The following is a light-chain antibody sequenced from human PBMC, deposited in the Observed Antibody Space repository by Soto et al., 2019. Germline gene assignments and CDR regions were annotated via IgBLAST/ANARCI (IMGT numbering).Light chain of an antibody. J-gene: IGKJ1*01. V-gene: IGKV3-20*01. CDR3: QQYDRSPWT. CDR1: QSVSGTF. Sequence: EIVLTQSPGTLSLSPGERATLSCRASQSVSGTFLAWYQQKPGQAPRLVIYGASTRAPGIPDRFTGRVSGTDFTITISGLEPEDSAVYYCQQYDRSPWTFGQGTKVEIK. CDR2: GAS.